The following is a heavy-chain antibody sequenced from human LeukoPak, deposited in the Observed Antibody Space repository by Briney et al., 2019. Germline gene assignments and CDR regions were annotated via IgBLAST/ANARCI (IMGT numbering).Heavy chain of an antibody. CDR2: ISWNSGST. Sequence: GGSLRLSCAASGFTFDDYAMHWVRQAPGKGLEWVSGISWNSGSTGYADSVKGRFTISRDNAKNSLYLQMNSLRAEDMALYYCAKDMRPSPSGLVIDYWGQGTLVTVSS. CDR1: GFTFDDYA. J-gene: IGHJ4*02. D-gene: IGHD3-9*01. V-gene: IGHV3-9*03. CDR3: AKDMRPSPSGLVIDY.